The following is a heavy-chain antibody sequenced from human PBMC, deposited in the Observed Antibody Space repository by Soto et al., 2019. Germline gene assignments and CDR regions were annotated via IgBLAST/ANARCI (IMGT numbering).Heavy chain of an antibody. J-gene: IGHJ6*02. CDR3: ARARVPYSSTWYRYDYYGMDI. V-gene: IGHV4-31*03. D-gene: IGHD6-13*01. Sequence: SETLSLTCTVSGDSISSSSYYWSWIRQHPGKGLEWIGCIHYSGNTRYNPSLKSRLTISVDTSKNQFSLMLSSLTAADTAVYFCARARVPYSSTWYRYDYYGMDIWGQGTTVTVSS. CDR1: GDSISSSSYY. CDR2: IHYSGNT.